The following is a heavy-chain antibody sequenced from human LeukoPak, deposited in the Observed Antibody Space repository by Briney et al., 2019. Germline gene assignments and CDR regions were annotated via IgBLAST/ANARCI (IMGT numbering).Heavy chain of an antibody. V-gene: IGHV3-21*01. Sequence: GGSLRLSCTASGFTFSDCDMNWFRQAPGKGLEWVSSISYRTSHIYYADSVKGRFTISRDNAKNSLYLQMVSLSAEDTAVYFCGRAFPPLRTAAAGDYWGQGTLVTVSS. CDR3: GRAFPPLRTAAAGDY. J-gene: IGHJ4*02. CDR1: GFTFSDCD. CDR2: ISYRTSHI. D-gene: IGHD6-13*01.